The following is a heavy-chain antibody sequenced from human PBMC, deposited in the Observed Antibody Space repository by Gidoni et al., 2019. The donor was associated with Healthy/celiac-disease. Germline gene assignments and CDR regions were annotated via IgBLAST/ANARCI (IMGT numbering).Heavy chain of an antibody. V-gene: IGHV3-7*01. CDR3: ASPRSLWY. CDR1: GFTCSSYW. Sequence: EVQLVESGGGLVQPGGSLRLTCAASGFTCSSYWMSWVRQAPGKGLEWVANIKRDGSEKYYVDSVKGRFTISRDNAKNSLYLQMNSLRAEDTAVYYCASPRSLWYWGQGTLVTVSS. CDR2: IKRDGSEK. J-gene: IGHJ4*02. D-gene: IGHD3-10*01.